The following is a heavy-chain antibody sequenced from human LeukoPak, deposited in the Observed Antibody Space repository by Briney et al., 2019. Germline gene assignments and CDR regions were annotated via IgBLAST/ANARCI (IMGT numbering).Heavy chain of an antibody. CDR1: GGSVSGYY. CDR2: VYYSGST. CDR3: ARVDYDTSGFYSYYFDY. J-gene: IGHJ4*02. D-gene: IGHD3-22*01. V-gene: IGHV4-59*02. Sequence: SQTLSLTCTVSGGSVSGYYWSWIRQPPGKGLEWIGYVYYSGSTTYNPSLKSRVIISVDTSKNQFSLKVTSVTAADTAVYYCARVDYDTSGFYSYYFDYWGQGTLVTVSS.